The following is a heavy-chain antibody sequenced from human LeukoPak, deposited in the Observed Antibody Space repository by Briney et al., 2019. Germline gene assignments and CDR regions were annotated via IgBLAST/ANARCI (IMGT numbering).Heavy chain of an antibody. CDR1: GFTFSSYS. CDR3: ARAETRIAVAGT. CDR2: ISSSSSYI. Sequence: PGGSLRLSCAASGFTFSSYSMNRVRQAPGKGLEWVSSISSSSSYIYYADSVKGRFTISRDNAKNSLYLQMNSLRAEDTAAYYCARAETRIAVAGTWGQGTLVTVSS. J-gene: IGHJ4*02. D-gene: IGHD6-19*01. V-gene: IGHV3-21*01.